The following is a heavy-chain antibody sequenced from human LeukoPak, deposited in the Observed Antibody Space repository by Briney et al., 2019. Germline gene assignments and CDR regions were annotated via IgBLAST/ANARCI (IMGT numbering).Heavy chain of an antibody. CDR1: GNYW. CDR3: AKAVNFDWLSPTDY. Sequence: GGSLRLSCAAPGNYWMHWVRQAPGKGLEWVAVISYDGSNKYYADSVKGRFTISRDNSKNTLYLQMNSLRAEDTAVYYCAKAVNFDWLSPTDYWGQGTLVTVSS. J-gene: IGHJ4*02. V-gene: IGHV3-30*18. CDR2: ISYDGSNK. D-gene: IGHD3-9*01.